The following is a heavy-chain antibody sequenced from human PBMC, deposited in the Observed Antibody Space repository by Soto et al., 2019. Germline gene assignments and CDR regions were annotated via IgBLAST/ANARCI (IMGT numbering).Heavy chain of an antibody. CDR1: GVSFSGYY. D-gene: IGHD3-10*01. CDR2: INHSGST. J-gene: IGHJ4*02. V-gene: IGHV4-34*01. Sequence: QVQLQQWGAGLLKPSETLSLTCAVYGVSFSGYYWSWIRQPPGKGLEWIGEINHSGSTNYNPYLTSRVTISVDTTKNEFSLKLSSVTAADTAVYYCARVPGEGPFDYWGQVTLVTVSS. CDR3: ARVPGEGPFDY.